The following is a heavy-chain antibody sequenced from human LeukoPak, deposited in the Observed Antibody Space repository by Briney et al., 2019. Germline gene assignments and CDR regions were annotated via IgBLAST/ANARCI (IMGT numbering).Heavy chain of an antibody. J-gene: IGHJ6*03. CDR2: IRSKAYGGTT. V-gene: IGHV3-49*03. Sequence: GGSLRLSCTASGFTFGDYAMSWFRQAPGKGLEWVGFIRSKAYGGTTEYAASVKGRFTISRDDSKSIAYLQMNSLKTEDTAVYYCTRGEQQLVHYYYMDVWGKGTTVTVSS. CDR3: TRGEQQLVHYYYMDV. D-gene: IGHD6-13*01. CDR1: GFTFGDYA.